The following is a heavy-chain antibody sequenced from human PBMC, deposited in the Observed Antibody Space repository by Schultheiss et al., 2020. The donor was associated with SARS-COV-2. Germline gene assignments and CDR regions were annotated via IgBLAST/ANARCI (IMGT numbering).Heavy chain of an antibody. CDR3: ARRIAAAGPFDY. V-gene: IGHV4-39*07. CDR1: GGSISSSSYY. J-gene: IGHJ4*02. CDR2: IYYSGST. D-gene: IGHD6-13*01. Sequence: SETLSLTCTVSGGSISSSSYYWGWIRQPPGKGLEWIGSIYYSGSTNYNPSLKSRVTISVDTSKNQFSLKLSSVTAADTAVYYCARRIAAAGPFDYWGQGTLVTVSS.